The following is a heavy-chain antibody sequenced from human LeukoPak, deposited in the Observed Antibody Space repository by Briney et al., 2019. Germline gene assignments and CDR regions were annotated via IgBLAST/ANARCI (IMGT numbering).Heavy chain of an antibody. V-gene: IGHV3-7*01. CDR2: IKKDGSEE. Sequence: GGSLRLSCADSGFTLNSYLMSWVRQAPGRGLEWVANIKKDGSEESYLDSVKGRFTVSRDNAKNSLFLQMNSLRGEDTAVYYCARSNPNRNALDLWGQGTMVTISS. CDR1: GFTLNSYL. D-gene: IGHD1-14*01. CDR3: ARSNPNRNALDL. J-gene: IGHJ3*01.